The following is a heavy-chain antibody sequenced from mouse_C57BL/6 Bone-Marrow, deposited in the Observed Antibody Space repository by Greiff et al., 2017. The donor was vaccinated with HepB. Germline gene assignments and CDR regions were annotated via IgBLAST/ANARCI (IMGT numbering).Heavy chain of an antibody. CDR1: GYSFTDYN. V-gene: IGHV1-39*01. D-gene: IGHD2-1*01. Sequence: VQLQQSGPELVKPGASVKISCKASGYSFTDYNMNWVKQSNGKSLAWIGVLNPNYGTTSYNQKFKGKATLTVDQSSSTAYMQLNSLTSEDSAVYYGARHYGNYPSWFAYWGQGTLVTVSA. CDR3: ARHYGNYPSWFAY. CDR2: LNPNYGTT. J-gene: IGHJ3*01.